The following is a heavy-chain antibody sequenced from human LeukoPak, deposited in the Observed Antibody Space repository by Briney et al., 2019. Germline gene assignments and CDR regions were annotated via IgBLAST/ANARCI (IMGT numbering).Heavy chain of an antibody. Sequence: GESLKISCKGSGYTFTNYWIGWVRRMHGKGLEWMGIIYPGDSDTRYSPSFQGQVAISADKSISTAYLQWSSLKASDTAMYYCARRDYYDSNLYFDYWGQGTLVTVSS. D-gene: IGHD3-22*01. CDR1: GYTFTNYW. V-gene: IGHV5-51*01. J-gene: IGHJ4*02. CDR3: ARRDYYDSNLYFDY. CDR2: IYPGDSDT.